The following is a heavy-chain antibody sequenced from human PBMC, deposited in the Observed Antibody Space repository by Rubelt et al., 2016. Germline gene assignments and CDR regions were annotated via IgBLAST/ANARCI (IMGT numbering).Heavy chain of an antibody. V-gene: IGHV4-39*07. J-gene: IGHJ4*02. CDR2: IYYCGST. Sequence: QLQLQESGPGLVMPSETLSLTCTVSGGSISSSSYYWGWIRQPPGKGLAWIGSIYYCGSTYYNPSLKSRVTISVDTSKHQFSLKLSSVTAADTAVYYCARDPRAGTTSFDYWGQGTLVTVSS. D-gene: IGHD1-7*01. CDR3: ARDPRAGTTSFDY. CDR1: GGSISSSSYY.